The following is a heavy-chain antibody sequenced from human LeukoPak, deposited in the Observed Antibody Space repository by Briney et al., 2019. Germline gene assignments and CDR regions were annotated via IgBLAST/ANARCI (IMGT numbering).Heavy chain of an antibody. CDR2: IYYSGST. CDR3: ARVEMATIGPDY. V-gene: IGHV4-59*01. CDR1: GGSISSYY. Sequence: SETLSLTCTVSGGSISSYYWSWIRQPPGKGLEWIGYIYYSGSTNYNPSLKSRVTISVDTSKNQFSLKLSSVTAADTAVYYCARVEMATIGPDYWGQGTLVTVSS. D-gene: IGHD5-24*01. J-gene: IGHJ4*02.